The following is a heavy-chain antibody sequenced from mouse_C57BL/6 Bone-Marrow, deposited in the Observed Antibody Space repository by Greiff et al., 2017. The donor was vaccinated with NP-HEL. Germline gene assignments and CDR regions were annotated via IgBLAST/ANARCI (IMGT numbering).Heavy chain of an antibody. CDR3: ARERDTTVVEGGDY. Sequence: EVQLVESGGGLVKPGGSLKLSCAASGFTFSSYAMSWVRQTPEKRLEWVATISDGGSYTYYPDNVKGRFTISRDNAKNNLYLQMSHLKSEDTAMYYCARERDTTVVEGGDYWGQGTTLTVSS. J-gene: IGHJ2*01. D-gene: IGHD1-1*01. V-gene: IGHV5-4*01. CDR2: ISDGGSYT. CDR1: GFTFSSYA.